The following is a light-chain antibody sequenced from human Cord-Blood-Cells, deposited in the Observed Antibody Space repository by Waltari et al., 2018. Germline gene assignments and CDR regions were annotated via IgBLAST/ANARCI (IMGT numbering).Light chain of an antibody. V-gene: IGKV4-1*01. CDR3: QQYYSTPYT. J-gene: IGKJ2*01. CDR2: WAS. CDR1: QSVLYSSNNKNY. Sequence: DIVMTQSRESLAVSLGERATINCKSSQSVLYSSNNKNYLAWYQQKQGQPPKMLIYWASTRESGVPDRFSGSGSGTDFTLTISSLQAEDVAVYYCQQYYSTPYTFGQGTKLEIK.